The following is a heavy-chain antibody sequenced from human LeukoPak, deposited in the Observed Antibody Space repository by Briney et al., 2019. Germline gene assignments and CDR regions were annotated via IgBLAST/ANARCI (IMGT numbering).Heavy chain of an antibody. CDR3: ARGTSAGGPISPFDF. V-gene: IGHV3-74*01. CDR2: IQGDGSNT. CDR1: GFTFSKNW. D-gene: IGHD6-13*01. Sequence: GGSLRLSCVASGFTFSKNWMHWVRQAPGKGLVWVSRIQGDGSNTNYADSVKGRFSISRDNAKNTVYLQMNSLRAEDTGIYYCARGTSAGGPISPFDFWGQGAVVTVSS. J-gene: IGHJ4*02.